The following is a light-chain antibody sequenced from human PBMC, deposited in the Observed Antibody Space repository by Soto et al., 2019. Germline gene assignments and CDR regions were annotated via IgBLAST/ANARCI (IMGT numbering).Light chain of an antibody. Sequence: DIQMTQSPSSLSASVGDRVTLTCRASQSISSYLNWYQHKPGKAPKLLIYAASTLQSGVPSRFTGRGSGTDFALSISSLQPEDFATYYCQQSYSTPYTFGQGTKLEIK. J-gene: IGKJ2*01. CDR1: QSISSY. V-gene: IGKV1-39*01. CDR2: AAS. CDR3: QQSYSTPYT.